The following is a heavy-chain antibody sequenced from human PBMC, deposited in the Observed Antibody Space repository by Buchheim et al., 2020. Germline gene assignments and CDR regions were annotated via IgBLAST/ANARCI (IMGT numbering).Heavy chain of an antibody. CDR1: GFLFSTYG. J-gene: IGHJ6*02. V-gene: IGHV3-30*03. CDR2: LSYDGGNS. D-gene: IGHD4-17*01. Sequence: QVKLVESGGGVVQPGGSLRLSCEGSGFLFSTYGLHWVRRAPGRGLEWLAILSYDGGNSFYADSVEGRFTVSRDNAKNTLYLEMNSLRLEDSGVYYCARPRSDYVTSYAMDVWGPGTT. CDR3: ARPRSDYVTSYAMDV.